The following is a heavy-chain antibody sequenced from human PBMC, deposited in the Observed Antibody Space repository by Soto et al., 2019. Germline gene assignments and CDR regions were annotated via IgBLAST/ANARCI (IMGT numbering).Heavy chain of an antibody. CDR2: IYYSGST. J-gene: IGHJ6*02. CDR1: GGSISSYY. Sequence: QVQLQESGPGLVKPSETLSLTCTVSGGSISSYYWSWIRQPPGKGLEWIGYIYYSGSTNYNPSLKSRVTISVDTSKTQFSLKLSSVTAADTAVYYCARVIDYNGYYGMDVWGQGTTVTVSS. CDR3: ARVIDYNGYYGMDV. D-gene: IGHD4-4*01. V-gene: IGHV4-59*01.